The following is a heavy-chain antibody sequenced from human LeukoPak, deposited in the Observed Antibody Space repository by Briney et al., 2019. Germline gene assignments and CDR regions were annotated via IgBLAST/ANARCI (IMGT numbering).Heavy chain of an antibody. CDR2: IYYSGST. D-gene: IGHD2-15*01. CDR3: ARVTSGPLYYYYYGMDV. J-gene: IGHJ6*02. V-gene: IGHV4-59*01. Sequence: SETLSLTCTVSGGSISSYYWSWIRQPPGKGLEWIGYIYYSGSTNYNPSLKSRVTISVDTSKNQFSLKLSSVTAADTAVYYCARVTSGPLYYYYYGMDVWGQGTTVTVS. CDR1: GGSISSYY.